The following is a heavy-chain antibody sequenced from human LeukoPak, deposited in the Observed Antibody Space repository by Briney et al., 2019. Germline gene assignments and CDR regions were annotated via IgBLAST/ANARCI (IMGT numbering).Heavy chain of an antibody. CDR1: GGSFRVYY. CDR2: IILSGSA. Sequence: PSETLSLTCAVYGGSFRVYYSSCIRPPPRRRRGWGGEIILSGSANYNWYADSRVTRSVINTNKHFSLMLSSMTAADTAEHYWARCDYGELDTRYYAVWGRGTLVTVSS. J-gene: IGHJ2*01. D-gene: IGHD4-17*01. CDR3: ARCDYGELDTRYYAV. V-gene: IGHV4-34*12.